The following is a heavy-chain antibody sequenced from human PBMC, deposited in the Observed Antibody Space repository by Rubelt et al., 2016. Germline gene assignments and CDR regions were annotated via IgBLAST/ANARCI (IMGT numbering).Heavy chain of an antibody. D-gene: IGHD3-22*01. Sequence: GKGLEWVSAISGSGGSTYYADSVKGRFTISRDNSKNTLYLQMNSLRAEDTAVYYCARDYYDSSGHPDSYYYYGMDVWGQGTTVTVSS. J-gene: IGHJ6*02. CDR3: ARDYYDSSGHPDSYYYYGMDV. V-gene: IGHV3-23*01. CDR2: ISGSGGST.